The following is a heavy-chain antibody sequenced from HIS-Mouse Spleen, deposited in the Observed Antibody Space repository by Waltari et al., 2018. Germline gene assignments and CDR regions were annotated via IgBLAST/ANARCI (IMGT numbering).Heavy chain of an antibody. CDR1: GFTFSSYG. CDR3: AKDKHHAFDY. V-gene: IGHV3-30*18. Sequence: QVQLVESGGGVVQPGRSLRLSCAASGFTFSSYGMHWVRQAAGKGLEWVAVISDDGSNKYYADSVKGRFTISRDNSKNTLYLQMNSLRAEDTAVYYCAKDKHHAFDYWGQGTLVTVSS. J-gene: IGHJ4*02. CDR2: ISDDGSNK.